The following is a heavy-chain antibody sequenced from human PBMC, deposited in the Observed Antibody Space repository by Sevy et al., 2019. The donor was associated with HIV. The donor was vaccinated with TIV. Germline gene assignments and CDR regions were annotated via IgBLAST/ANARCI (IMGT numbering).Heavy chain of an antibody. D-gene: IGHD5-18*01. CDR1: GGTFSSYA. Sequence: ASVKVSCKASGGTFSSYAISWVRQAPGQGLEWMGGIIPIFGTANYAQKFQGRATITMEESTGTAYMELSRLRSEDTAVYYCARKAGDTADTWGQGTLVTVSS. J-gene: IGHJ5*02. V-gene: IGHV1-69*05. CDR3: ARKAGDTADT. CDR2: IIPIFGTA.